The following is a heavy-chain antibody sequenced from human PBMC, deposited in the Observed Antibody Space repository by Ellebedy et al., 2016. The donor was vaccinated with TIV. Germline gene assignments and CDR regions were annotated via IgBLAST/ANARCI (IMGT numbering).Heavy chain of an antibody. J-gene: IGHJ5*02. D-gene: IGHD6-13*01. Sequence: SETLSLXXTVSGYSISSGYYWGWIRQPPGKGLEWIGSIYHSGSTYYNPSLKSRVTISVDTSKNQFSLKLSSVTAADTAVYYCAREPSSSWYRNWFDPWGQGTLVTVSS. CDR1: GYSISSGYY. CDR2: IYHSGST. V-gene: IGHV4-38-2*02. CDR3: AREPSSSWYRNWFDP.